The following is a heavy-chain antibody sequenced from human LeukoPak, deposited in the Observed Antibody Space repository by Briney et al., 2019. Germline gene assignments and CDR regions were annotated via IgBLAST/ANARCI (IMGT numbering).Heavy chain of an antibody. D-gene: IGHD5-18*01. J-gene: IGHJ4*02. CDR3: ATEITAMPMIKFDY. CDR2: IIPIFGTA. CDR1: GGTFSSYA. V-gene: IGHV1-69*06. Sequence: SVKVSCEASGGTFSSYAISWVRQAPGQGLEWMGGIIPIFGTANYAQKFQGRVTMTEDTSTDTAYMELSSLRSEDTAVYYCATEITAMPMIKFDYWGQGTLVTVSS.